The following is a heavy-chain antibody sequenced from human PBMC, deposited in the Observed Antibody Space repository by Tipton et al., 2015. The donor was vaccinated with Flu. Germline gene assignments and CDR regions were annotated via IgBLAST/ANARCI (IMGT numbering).Heavy chain of an antibody. Sequence: SLRLSCAASGFTFRTNGMHWVRQAPGKGLEWVAHIRSDETTECADSVKGRFTISRDNSKDMLYLQMNSLRAEDTAVFYCAKSGGFDSWNQGALVIVSS. D-gene: IGHD1-26*01. CDR2: IRSDETTE. CDR3: AKSGGFDS. J-gene: IGHJ4*02. V-gene: IGHV3-30*02. CDR1: GFTFRTNG.